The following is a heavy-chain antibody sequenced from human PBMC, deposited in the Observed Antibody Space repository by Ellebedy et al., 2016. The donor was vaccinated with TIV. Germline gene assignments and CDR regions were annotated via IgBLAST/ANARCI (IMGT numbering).Heavy chain of an antibody. CDR1: GSTSTDYY. Sequence: AASVKVSCKPSGSTSTDYYIHWVRQAPGQGLEWMGWVNPNSGGTNYAQKFQGRVTMTRDTSITTAYMELSSLRSEDTAVYYCALSPISSSFWGQGTLVTVSS. CDR3: ALSPISSSF. D-gene: IGHD3-16*01. V-gene: IGHV1-2*02. CDR2: VNPNSGGT. J-gene: IGHJ4*02.